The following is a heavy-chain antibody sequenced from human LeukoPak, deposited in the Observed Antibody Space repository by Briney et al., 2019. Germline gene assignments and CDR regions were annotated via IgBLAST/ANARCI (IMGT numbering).Heavy chain of an antibody. D-gene: IGHD3-3*01. CDR1: GFGFTNAW. CDR3: TTDFSHFEFSSGYYSY. CDR2: IKANIDGGAT. J-gene: IGHJ4*02. Sequence: PGGSLRLSCAASGFGFTNAWMVWVRQALGKGLEWVGRIKANIDGGATDLAPPVKGRFTISRDDLTRTLYLQMNSLKTEDTGVYYCTTDFSHFEFSSGYYSYWGQGSLVIVSS. V-gene: IGHV3-15*01.